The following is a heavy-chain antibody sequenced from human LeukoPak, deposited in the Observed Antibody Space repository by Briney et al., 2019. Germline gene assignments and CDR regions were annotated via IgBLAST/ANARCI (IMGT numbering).Heavy chain of an antibody. D-gene: IGHD2-8*01. V-gene: IGHV1-2*02. J-gene: IGHJ4*02. CDR3: ARDIVLMIDY. CDR2: INHNSGGT. Sequence: GASVKVSSKTSGYTFTGYYMHWVRQAPGQGLEWMGWINHNSGGTNYAQKFQGRVTMTSDTSISTAYMELSRLRSDDTAVYYCARDIVLMIDYWGQGTLVTVSS. CDR1: GYTFTGYY.